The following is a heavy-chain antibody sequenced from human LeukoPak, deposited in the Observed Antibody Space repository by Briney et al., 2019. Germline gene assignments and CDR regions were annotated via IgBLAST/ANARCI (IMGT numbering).Heavy chain of an antibody. V-gene: IGHV3-21*01. CDR3: VRDVGYTSGWYGNWFDP. CDR2: ITSSSYI. Sequence: GGSLRLSCAASGFTFSSYSMNWVRQAPGKGLEWVSSITSSSYIYYADSVKGRFTISRDNAKNSLYLQMNSLRPDDTAVYYCVRDVGYTSGWYGNWFDPWGQGTLVTVSS. D-gene: IGHD6-19*01. CDR1: GFTFSSYS. J-gene: IGHJ5*02.